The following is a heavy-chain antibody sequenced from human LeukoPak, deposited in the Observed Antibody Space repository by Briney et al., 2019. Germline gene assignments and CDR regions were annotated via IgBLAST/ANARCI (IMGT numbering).Heavy chain of an antibody. Sequence: PGGSLRLSCAASGFTFSSYAMTWVRQAPGKGLEWVSTISGSGGSTYYADSVKGRFTISRDNSKNTLYLQMNSLRAEDTAVYYCTKDRLTGYSFSYSYFDYWGQGTLVTVSS. D-gene: IGHD5-18*01. CDR2: ISGSGGST. CDR1: GFTFSSYA. CDR3: TKDRLTGYSFSYSYFDY. V-gene: IGHV3-23*01. J-gene: IGHJ4*02.